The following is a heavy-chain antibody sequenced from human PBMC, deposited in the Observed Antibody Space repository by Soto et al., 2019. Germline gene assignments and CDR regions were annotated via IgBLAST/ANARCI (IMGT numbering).Heavy chain of an antibody. CDR2: IHYSGST. CDR1: GGSITSGGYY. D-gene: IGHD2-15*01. CDR3: ARDLGGYCSGGSGSGLDP. J-gene: IGHJ5*02. Sequence: QLQLQESGPGLVNPSQTLSLTCTVSGGSITSGGYYWSWIRQHPGTGLEWIGDIHYSGSTYYNPSLKSRVTMSVDTSKNQFSLKLSSVTAADTAMYYCARDLGGYCSGGSGSGLDPWGQGHLVTVSS. V-gene: IGHV4-31*03.